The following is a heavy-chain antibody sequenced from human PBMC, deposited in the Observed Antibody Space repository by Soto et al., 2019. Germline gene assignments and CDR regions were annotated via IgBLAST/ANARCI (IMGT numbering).Heavy chain of an antibody. Sequence: EVQLVESGGGLVQPGGSLRLSCTASGFTFDTYELNWVRQAPGKGLEWVSYISRSGSVIYYADSVKGRFTISRDNANNSLYLQMNRLRVEDTALYYFARGRVSVVIIPAATMDVWGQGPTVPVSS. D-gene: IGHD2-2*01. V-gene: IGHV3-48*03. CDR2: ISRSGSVI. CDR3: ARGRVSVVIIPAATMDV. CDR1: GFTFDTYE. J-gene: IGHJ6*02.